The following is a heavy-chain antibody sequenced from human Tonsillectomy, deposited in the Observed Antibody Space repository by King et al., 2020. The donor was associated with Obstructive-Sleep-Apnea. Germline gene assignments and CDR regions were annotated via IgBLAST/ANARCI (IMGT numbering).Heavy chain of an antibody. V-gene: IGHV3-23*04. Sequence: VQLVESGGGLIQPGGSLRLSCAVSGFTFSSYAKSWVRQAPGKGLEWVSAISGSGGSTYYADSVKGRFTISRDSSKNTLNLQMNSLRTEDTAVYYCAKEGPSASGRFSLQSSYYNSMDVWDQGTTVTVSS. CDR1: GFTFSSYA. CDR3: AKEGPSASGRFSLQSSYYNSMDV. J-gene: IGHJ6*02. CDR2: ISGSGGST. D-gene: IGHD3-10*01.